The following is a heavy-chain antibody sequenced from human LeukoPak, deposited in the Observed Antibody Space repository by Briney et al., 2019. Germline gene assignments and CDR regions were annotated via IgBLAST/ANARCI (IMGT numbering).Heavy chain of an antibody. V-gene: IGHV1-2*04. Sequence: ASVKVSCKASGYTFADYFIHWVRQAPSQGLEWMGRINPNTGGAEYAPKFQGWVTMTRDTSISTAYVEVSRLISDDTAVYYCERDLTSTSNWEFDHWGQGTLVIVSS. CDR1: GYTFADYF. CDR3: ERDLTSTSNWEFDH. D-gene: IGHD1-26*01. J-gene: IGHJ4*02. CDR2: INPNTGGA.